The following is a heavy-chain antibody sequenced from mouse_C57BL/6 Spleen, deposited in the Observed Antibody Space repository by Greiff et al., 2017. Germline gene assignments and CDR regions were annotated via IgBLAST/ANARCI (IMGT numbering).Heavy chain of an antibody. Sequence: QVQLQQPGAELVKPGASVKMSCTASGYTFTSYWITWVKPRPGQGLEWIGDIYPGSGSTNYNEKFKSKATLTVDTSSSTAYMQLSSLTSEDSAVXYWAGTYDYDGGFAYWGQGTLVTVSA. J-gene: IGHJ3*01. V-gene: IGHV1-55*01. CDR3: AGTYDYDGGFAY. CDR2: IYPGSGST. CDR1: GYTFTSYW. D-gene: IGHD2-4*01.